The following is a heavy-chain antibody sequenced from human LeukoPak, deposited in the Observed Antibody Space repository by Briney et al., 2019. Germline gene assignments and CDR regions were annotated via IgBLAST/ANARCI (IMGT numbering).Heavy chain of an antibody. J-gene: IGHJ4*02. V-gene: IGHV3-53*01. CDR3: ARAICSGGKCYFDY. CDR2: IYSGGST. D-gene: IGHD2-15*01. CDR1: GFAVRSNY. Sequence: GGSLRLSCAASGFAVRSNYMSWVRQTPGKGLEWVSLIYSGGSTYYADSVKGRFTISRDNSKNTLYLQMNSLRAEDTAVYYCARAICSGGKCYFDYWGQGTLVTVSS.